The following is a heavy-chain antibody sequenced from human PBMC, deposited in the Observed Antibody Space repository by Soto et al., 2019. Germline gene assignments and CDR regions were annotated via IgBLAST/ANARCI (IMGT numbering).Heavy chain of an antibody. D-gene: IGHD3-10*01. Sequence: QVQLVQSGTEMKKPGASVKVSCKASGYTFTAYGINWVRQAPGQGLEWMGWISNYNGNTNYAQRLQGRVTMTTDTSKTTAYMELRSLRSDDTAVYYCTRTHGELRGSGSNEYWGQGTLVTVSS. CDR3: TRTHGELRGSGSNEY. CDR2: ISNYNGNT. J-gene: IGHJ4*02. V-gene: IGHV1-18*01. CDR1: GYTFTAYG.